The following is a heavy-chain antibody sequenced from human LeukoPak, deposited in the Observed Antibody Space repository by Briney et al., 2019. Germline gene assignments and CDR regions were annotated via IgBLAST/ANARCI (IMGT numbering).Heavy chain of an antibody. CDR3: AKDRTHYYYYMDV. V-gene: IGHV3-11*01. CDR1: GFTFNDYY. Sequence: TGGSLRLSCAASGFTFNDYYMSWIRQAPGKGLEWVSYISSSGSTIYYADSVKGRFTISRDNSKNSLYLQMNSLRTEDTALYYCAKDRTHYYYYMDVWGKGTTVTVSS. CDR2: ISSSGSTI. D-gene: IGHD3/OR15-3a*01. J-gene: IGHJ6*03.